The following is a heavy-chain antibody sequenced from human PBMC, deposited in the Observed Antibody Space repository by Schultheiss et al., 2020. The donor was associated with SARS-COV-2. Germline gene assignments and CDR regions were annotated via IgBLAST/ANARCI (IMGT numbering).Heavy chain of an antibody. D-gene: IGHD6-13*01. CDR2: IRNKAKSYTT. Sequence: GGSLRLSCAASGFSLRTYSMNWVRQAPGKGLEWLGRIRNKAKSYTTEYAASVKGRFSISRDGSKDSLVLEMNSLKTEDTAVYYCARWAAAGTKDAFDVWGQGTKVTVSS. CDR1: GFSLRTYS. J-gene: IGHJ3*01. V-gene: IGHV3-72*01. CDR3: ARWAAAGTKDAFDV.